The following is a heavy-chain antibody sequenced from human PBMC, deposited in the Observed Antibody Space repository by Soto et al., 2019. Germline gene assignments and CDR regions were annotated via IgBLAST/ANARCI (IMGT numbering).Heavy chain of an antibody. V-gene: IGHV4-30-4*01. Sequence: SETLSLTCTVSGGSISSGDYYWSWIRQPPGNGLEWIGYIYYSGSTYYNPSLKSRVTISVDTSKNQFSLKLSSVTAADTAVYYCARVQYYYDSSGYPHYGMDVWGQGTTVTVSS. CDR1: GGSISSGDYY. D-gene: IGHD3-22*01. CDR3: ARVQYYYDSSGYPHYGMDV. CDR2: IYYSGST. J-gene: IGHJ6*02.